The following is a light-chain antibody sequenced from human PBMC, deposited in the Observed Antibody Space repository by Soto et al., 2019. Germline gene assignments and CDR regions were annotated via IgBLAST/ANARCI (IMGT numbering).Light chain of an antibody. CDR1: QSVSSN. CDR3: QQYGTSPPIT. CDR2: GAS. Sequence: EIVMTQSPATLSVSPGERATLSCRASQSVSSNLAWYQQKPGQAPRLLIYGASARATGIPDRFSGSGSGTVFTLTINRLEPEDFAVYYCQQYGTSPPITFGQGTRLEIK. V-gene: IGKV3-20*01. J-gene: IGKJ5*01.